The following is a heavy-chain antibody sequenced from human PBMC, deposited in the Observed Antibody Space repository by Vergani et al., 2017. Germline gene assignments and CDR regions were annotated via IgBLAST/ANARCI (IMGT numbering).Heavy chain of an antibody. CDR1: GFTFNQYG. J-gene: IGHJ5*02. D-gene: IGHD1-14*01. V-gene: IGHV3-33*01. Sequence: VRVVESGGGVVQPGRSLRLSCAASGFTFNQYGMHWVRQAPGKGLEWVAVTWYDGNNKQYADSVKGRFTISRDNSKSTMYLQMNSLRDEDTGVYYCARDLRLLYNRFDPWGQGTLVTVSS. CDR3: ARDLRLLYNRFDP. CDR2: TWYDGNNK.